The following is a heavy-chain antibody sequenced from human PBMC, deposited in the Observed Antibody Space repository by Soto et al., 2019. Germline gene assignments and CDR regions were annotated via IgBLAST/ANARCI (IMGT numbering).Heavy chain of an antibody. V-gene: IGHV4-39*01. CDR1: GGSISSSSYY. Sequence: PSETLSLTCTVSGGSISSSSYYWGWIRQPPGKGLEWIGSIYYSGSTYYNPSLKSRVTISVDTSKNQFSLKLSSVTAADTAVYYCARQGASGVVVVAATYFDYWGPGTLVTVSS. J-gene: IGHJ4*02. CDR3: ARQGASGVVVVAATYFDY. CDR2: IYYSGST. D-gene: IGHD2-15*01.